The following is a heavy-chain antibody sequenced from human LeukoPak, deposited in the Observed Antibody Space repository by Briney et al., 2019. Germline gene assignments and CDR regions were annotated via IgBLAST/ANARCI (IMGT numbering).Heavy chain of an antibody. Sequence: GGSLRLSCATSGFTFSTYAMSWVRQAPGKGLEWVLVFSGSGPNTYYADSVKGRFTISRDNSKNTLSLQMNSLRAEDTAVYYCATGYSSSWYYFEYWGQGILVTISS. CDR3: ATGYSSSWYYFEY. D-gene: IGHD6-13*01. V-gene: IGHV3-23*01. J-gene: IGHJ4*02. CDR1: GFTFSTYA. CDR2: FSGSGPNT.